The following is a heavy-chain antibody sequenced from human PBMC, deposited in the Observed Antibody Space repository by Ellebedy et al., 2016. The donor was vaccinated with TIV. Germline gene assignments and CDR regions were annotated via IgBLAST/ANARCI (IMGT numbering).Heavy chain of an antibody. J-gene: IGHJ4*01. CDR2: VNSVSTSM. V-gene: IGHV3-21*01. Sequence: PGGSLRLSCAVSGFPFSSYNMKWIRQAPGKGLEWVSAVNSVSTSMFYADSVKGRFTISRDNAKNTLYLQMNSLRAEDTAVYYCANGGGWLYYFDYWGHGTLVTVSS. D-gene: IGHD6-19*01. CDR1: GFPFSSYN. CDR3: ANGGGWLYYFDY.